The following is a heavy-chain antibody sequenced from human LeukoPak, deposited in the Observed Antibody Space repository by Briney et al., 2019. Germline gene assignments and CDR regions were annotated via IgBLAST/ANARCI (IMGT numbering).Heavy chain of an antibody. J-gene: IGHJ6*02. CDR2: IYPGDSDT. Sequence: GESLKISCKGSGYSFTSYWIGWVRQMPGKGLEWMGIIYPGDSDTRYSPSFQGQVTISADKSISTAYLQWSSLKASDTAMYYCARRYELTRIGAYDSSGSLWLDVWGQGTTVTVSS. CDR1: GYSFTSYW. D-gene: IGHD3-22*01. V-gene: IGHV5-51*01. CDR3: ARRYELTRIGAYDSSGSLWLDV.